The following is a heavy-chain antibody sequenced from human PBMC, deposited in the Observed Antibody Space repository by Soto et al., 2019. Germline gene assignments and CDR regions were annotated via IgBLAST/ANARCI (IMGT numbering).Heavy chain of an antibody. J-gene: IGHJ6*02. D-gene: IGHD6-13*01. V-gene: IGHV3-53*01. CDR1: GFTVSSNY. Sequence: EVQLVESGGGLIQPGGSLRLSCAASGFTVSSNYMSWVRQAPGKGLEWVSVIYSGGSTYYADSVKGRFTISRDNSKNTLYLQMNSLRAEDTAVYYCARDPQQLDNYYYYGMDVWGQGTTVTVSS. CDR3: ARDPQQLDNYYYYGMDV. CDR2: IYSGGST.